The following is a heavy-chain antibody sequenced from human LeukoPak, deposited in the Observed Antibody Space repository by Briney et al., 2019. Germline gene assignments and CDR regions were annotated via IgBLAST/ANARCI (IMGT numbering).Heavy chain of an antibody. D-gene: IGHD5-18*01. CDR3: ASPRGYSYGLFPYYYYYMDV. Sequence: PSETLSLTCAVYGGSFSGYYWGWIRQPPGKGLEWIGSIYYSGSTYYNPSLKSRVTISVDTPKNQFSLKLSSVTAADTAVYYCASPRGYSYGLFPYYYYYMDVWGKGTTVTVSS. J-gene: IGHJ6*03. CDR2: IYYSGST. CDR1: GGSFSGYY. V-gene: IGHV4-34*01.